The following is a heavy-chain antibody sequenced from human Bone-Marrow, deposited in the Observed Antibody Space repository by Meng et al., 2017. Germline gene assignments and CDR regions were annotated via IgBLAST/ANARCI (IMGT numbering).Heavy chain of an antibody. CDR3: ASDFPGYCSGGSCYSVGGDAFDI. CDR1: GGPISSSSYY. Sequence: SETLSLTCTVPGGPISSSSYYWGWIRQPPGKGLEWIGSINYSGSTYYNPSLKSRVTISVDTSKNQFSLKLSSVTAADTAVYYCASDFPGYCSGGSCYSVGGDAFDIWGQGTMVTVSS. V-gene: IGHV4-39*07. J-gene: IGHJ3*02. D-gene: IGHD2-15*01. CDR2: INYSGST.